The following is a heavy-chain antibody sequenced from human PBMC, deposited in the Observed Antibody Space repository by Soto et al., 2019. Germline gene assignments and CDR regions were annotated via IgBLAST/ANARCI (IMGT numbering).Heavy chain of an antibody. CDR1: GYTFTSYD. CDR2: MNPNSGNT. CDR3: ARGLVIVVPAAPTNYYYYYYMDV. J-gene: IGHJ6*03. D-gene: IGHD2-2*01. Sequence: GASVKVSCKASGYTFTSYDINWVRQATGQGLEWMGWMNPNSGNTGYAQKFQGRVTMTRNTSISTAYMELSSLRSEDTAVYYCARGLVIVVPAAPTNYYYYYYMDVWGKGTTVTVSS. V-gene: IGHV1-8*01.